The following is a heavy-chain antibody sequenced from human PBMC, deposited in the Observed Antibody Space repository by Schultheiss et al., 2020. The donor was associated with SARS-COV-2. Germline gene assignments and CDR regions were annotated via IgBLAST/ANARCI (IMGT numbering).Heavy chain of an antibody. J-gene: IGHJ4*02. CDR3: ARLRIDSSSWYSVDY. V-gene: IGHV5-51*01. D-gene: IGHD6-13*01. CDR2: IYPGDSDT. Sequence: GGSLRLSCKGSGYSFTSYWIGWVRQMPGKGLEWMGIIYPGDSDTRYSPSFQGQVTISADKSISTAYLQWSSLKASDTAMYYCARLRIDSSSWYSVDYWGQGTLVTVSS. CDR1: GYSFTSYW.